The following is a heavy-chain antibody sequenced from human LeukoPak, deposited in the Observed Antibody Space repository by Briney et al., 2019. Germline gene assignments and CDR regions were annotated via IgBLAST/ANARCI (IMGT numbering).Heavy chain of an antibody. D-gene: IGHD1-7*01. Sequence: ASVRVSCKASGGTFSSYAISWVRQAPGQGLEWMGGIIPIFGTANYAQKFQGRVTITTDESTSTAYMELSSLRSEDTAVYYCARDNYAGANWFDPWGQGTLVTVSS. J-gene: IGHJ5*02. CDR3: ARDNYAGANWFDP. V-gene: IGHV1-69*05. CDR2: IIPIFGTA. CDR1: GGTFSSYA.